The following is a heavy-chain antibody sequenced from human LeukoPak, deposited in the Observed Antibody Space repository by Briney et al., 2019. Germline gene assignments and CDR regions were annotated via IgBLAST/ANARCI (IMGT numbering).Heavy chain of an antibody. J-gene: IGHJ4*02. CDR1: GFTVSSNY. CDR3: ATISDLLYYFAS. Sequence: ESGGGLVKPGGSLRLSCAASGFTVSSNYMSWVRQAPGKGLEGVSLIYTGGNTYHADSVKGRFTLSRDNSKNTVYLQMNSLRVEDTAMYYCATISDLLYYFASWGQGTLVTVSS. CDR2: IYTGGNT. V-gene: IGHV3-66*01.